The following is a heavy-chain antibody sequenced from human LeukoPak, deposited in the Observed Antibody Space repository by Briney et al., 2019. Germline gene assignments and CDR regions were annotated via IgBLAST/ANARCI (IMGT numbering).Heavy chain of an antibody. V-gene: IGHV4-39*01. J-gene: IGHJ4*02. Sequence: PSETLSLTCTVSGGSISSSSYYWGWIRQPPGKGLEWIGSIYYSGSTYYNPSLKSRVTISVDTSKNQFSLKLSSVTAADTAVYYCARHYGIMTLEYYFDYWGQGTLVTVSS. CDR1: GGSISSSSYY. CDR2: IYYSGST. D-gene: IGHD3-16*01. CDR3: ARHYGIMTLEYYFDY.